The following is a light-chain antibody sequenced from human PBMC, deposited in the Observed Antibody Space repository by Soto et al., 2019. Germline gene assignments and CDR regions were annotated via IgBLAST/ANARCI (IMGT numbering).Light chain of an antibody. Sequence: EIVLTQSPGTLSLSPGERATLSCRASQSVSSIYLAWFQQKPGQAPKLLIYGASSRATVIPDRFSGSGSGTDFTLTISRLEPEDFAVYYCQQYDTSPRTFGQGTKVDIK. CDR3: QQYDTSPRT. CDR1: QSVSSIY. V-gene: IGKV3-20*01. CDR2: GAS. J-gene: IGKJ1*01.